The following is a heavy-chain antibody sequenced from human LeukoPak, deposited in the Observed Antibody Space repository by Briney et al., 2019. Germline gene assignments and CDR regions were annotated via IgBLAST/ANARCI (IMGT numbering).Heavy chain of an antibody. Sequence: PGGSLRLSCAASGFTVSSNYMSWVRQAPGKGLEWVSVIYSGGSTYYADSVKGRFTISRDNAKNSLYLQMNSLRAEDTAVYYCARDYYDFWSGYLHYYYYMDVWGKGTTVTVSS. CDR2: IYSGGST. CDR1: GFTVSSNY. D-gene: IGHD3-3*01. J-gene: IGHJ6*03. V-gene: IGHV3-66*01. CDR3: ARDYYDFWSGYLHYYYYMDV.